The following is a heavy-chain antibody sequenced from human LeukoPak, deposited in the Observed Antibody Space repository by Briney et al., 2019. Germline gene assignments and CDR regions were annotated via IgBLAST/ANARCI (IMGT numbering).Heavy chain of an antibody. J-gene: IGHJ3*02. V-gene: IGHV1-46*01. CDR1: GYTFTSYY. D-gene: IGHD3-22*01. Sequence: GASVKVSCKASGYTFTSYYMHWVRQAPGQGLEWMGIINPSGGSTSYAQKFQGRVTMTRDTSTSTVYMELSSLRSEDTAVYYCARQVGHYDSSGYFDAFDIWGQGTMVTVSS. CDR3: ARQVGHYDSSGYFDAFDI. CDR2: INPSGGST.